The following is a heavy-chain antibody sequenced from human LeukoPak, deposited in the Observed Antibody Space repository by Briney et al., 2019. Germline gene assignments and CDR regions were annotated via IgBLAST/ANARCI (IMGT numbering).Heavy chain of an antibody. D-gene: IGHD3-10*01. CDR3: ARAFAGALFDR. J-gene: IGHJ2*01. CDR2: LGCRE. V-gene: IGHV3-30*04. CDR1: IFTFSSYS. Sequence: GSLRLFCAASIFTFSSYSMQWVRHAPGKGLVCAAVLGCREYYADYVKVRFTISRDTSKNTLYLQLDGVRVEDTALYYFARAFAGALFDRWRRGTLVTVSS.